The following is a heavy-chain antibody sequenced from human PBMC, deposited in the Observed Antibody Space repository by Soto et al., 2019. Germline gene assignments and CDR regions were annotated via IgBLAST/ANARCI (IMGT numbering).Heavy chain of an antibody. CDR3: ARNSSYYDFGSGYYSVEGAFDI. V-gene: IGHV3-33*01. Sequence: GGSLRLSCAASGFTFSSYGMHWVRQAPGQGLEWVAVIWYDGSNKYYADSVKGRFTISRDNSKNTLYLQMNSRRAEDTAVYYCARNSSYYDFGSGYYSVEGAFDIWGQGTMVTVSS. CDR1: GFTFSSYG. J-gene: IGHJ3*02. CDR2: IWYDGSNK. D-gene: IGHD3-3*01.